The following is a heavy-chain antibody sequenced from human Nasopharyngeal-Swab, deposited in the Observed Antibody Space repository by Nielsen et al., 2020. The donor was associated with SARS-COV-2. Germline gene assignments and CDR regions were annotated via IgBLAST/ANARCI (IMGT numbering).Heavy chain of an antibody. J-gene: IGHJ5*02. CDR3: ASALRYFDWSGSWWFDP. V-gene: IGHV4-59*01. D-gene: IGHD3-9*01. Sequence: WIRQPPGKGLEWIGYIYYSGSTNYNPSLKSRVTISVDTSKNQFSLKLSSVTAADTAVYYCASALRYFDWSGSWWFDPWGQGTLVTVSS. CDR2: IYYSGST.